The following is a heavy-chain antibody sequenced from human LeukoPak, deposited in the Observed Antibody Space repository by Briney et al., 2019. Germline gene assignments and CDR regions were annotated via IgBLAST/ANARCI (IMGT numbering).Heavy chain of an antibody. J-gene: IGHJ5*02. CDR3: TRDYGPFDP. D-gene: IGHD4-17*01. Sequence: GGSLRLSCAASGFTFSSYWMSWVRQAPGKGLEWVANIKQDGSEKYYVDSVKGRFTISRDNAKNTLYLQMNNLRAEDTAVYYCTRDYGPFDPWGQGTLVTVSS. CDR1: GFTFSSYW. V-gene: IGHV3-7*01. CDR2: IKQDGSEK.